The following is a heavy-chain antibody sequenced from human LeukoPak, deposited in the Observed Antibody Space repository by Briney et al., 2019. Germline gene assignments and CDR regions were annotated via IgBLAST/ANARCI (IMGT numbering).Heavy chain of an antibody. CDR1: GYTFTSYC. J-gene: IGHJ3*02. D-gene: IGHD6-13*01. V-gene: IGHV1-46*01. CDR3: ARDNKEQQLVQGAFDI. CDR2: INPSGGST. Sequence: ASVKVSCKASGYTFTSYCMHWVRQAPGQGLEWMGIINPSGGSTSYAQKFQGRVTMTRDTSTSTVYMELSSLRSEDTAVYYCARDNKEQQLVQGAFDIWGQGTMVTVSS.